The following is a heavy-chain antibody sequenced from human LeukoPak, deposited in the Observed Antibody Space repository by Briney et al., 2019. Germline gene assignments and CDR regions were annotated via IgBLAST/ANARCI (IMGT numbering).Heavy chain of an antibody. CDR2: INHSGST. CDR1: GGSFSGYY. V-gene: IGHV4-34*01. CDR3: ARDYDTFYFDY. J-gene: IGHJ4*02. D-gene: IGHD3-9*01. Sequence: SETLSLTCAVYGGSFSGYYWSWIRQAPGKGLEWIGEINHSGSTNYNPSLKSRVTISVDTSKNQFSLKLGSVTAADTAVYYCARDYDTFYFDYWGQGTLVTVSS.